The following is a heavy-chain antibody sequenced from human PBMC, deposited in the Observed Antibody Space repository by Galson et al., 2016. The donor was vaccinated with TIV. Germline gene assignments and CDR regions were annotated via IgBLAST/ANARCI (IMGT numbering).Heavy chain of an antibody. CDR1: GFTFRASA. D-gene: IGHD4-17*01. Sequence: SLRLSCAASGFTFRASAMHWVRQASGKRLEWVGHITSKGNSYATAYAASLKGRFTISRDDSKNTAYLQMNSLKTEDTAVYYCTRQAHISRLRGLYRDVWGQGTTVNVSS. J-gene: IGHJ6*02. V-gene: IGHV3-73*01. CDR3: TRQAHISRLRGLYRDV. CDR2: ITSKGNSYAT.